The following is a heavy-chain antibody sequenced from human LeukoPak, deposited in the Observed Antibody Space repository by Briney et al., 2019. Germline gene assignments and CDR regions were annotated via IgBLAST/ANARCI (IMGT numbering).Heavy chain of an antibody. V-gene: IGHV3-74*01. CDR3: ARGPGSSGGAYVGDY. J-gene: IGHJ4*01. Sequence: GGSLRLSCGASGFTFSYHWMHWVRQVPGKGLVWVSRIDGGGSSTSYADSVKGRFSISRDNAKSTLYLQMSSLRAEDTAVYYCARGPGSSGGAYVGDYWGPGALVTVSS. CDR1: GFTFSYHW. CDR2: IDGGGSST. D-gene: IGHD3-22*01.